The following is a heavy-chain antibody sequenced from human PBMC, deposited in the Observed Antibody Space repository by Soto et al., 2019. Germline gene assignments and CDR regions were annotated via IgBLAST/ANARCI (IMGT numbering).Heavy chain of an antibody. D-gene: IGHD2-21*02. CDR3: AKGVATAVPALDY. CDR1: GFSFDDFV. Sequence: EVQLVESGGGLVQPGRSLRLSCVASGFSFDDFVMNWVRQRPGKGLEWVSSVSWNSGAKHYADSVKGRFAISRDSAKKSVYSQMNSLRPDDTASSYCAKGVATAVPALDYWGQGTLGTVSS. CDR2: VSWNSGAK. J-gene: IGHJ4*02. V-gene: IGHV3-9*01.